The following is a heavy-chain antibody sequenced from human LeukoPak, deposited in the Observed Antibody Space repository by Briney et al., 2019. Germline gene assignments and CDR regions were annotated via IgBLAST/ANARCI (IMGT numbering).Heavy chain of an antibody. CDR1: GYTFTIYG. CDR3: ARGPPNWGFDF. V-gene: IGHV1-8*01. D-gene: IGHD7-27*01. Sequence: ASVNVSCKASGYTFTIYGINWVRHATGQGLEWMGWMSPNSGDTGYAQKFQGRVTMTRDTSISTAYMELTSLRSEDTAIYYCARGPPNWGFDFWGQGALVTVSS. J-gene: IGHJ4*02. CDR2: MSPNSGDT.